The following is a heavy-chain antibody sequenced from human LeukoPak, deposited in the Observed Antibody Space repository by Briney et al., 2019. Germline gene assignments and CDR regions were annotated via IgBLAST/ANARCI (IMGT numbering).Heavy chain of an antibody. V-gene: IGHV3-33*01. CDR3: ARDGHLESAFDI. CDR1: GFTFSSYG. CDR2: IWYDGSNK. D-gene: IGHD5-24*01. Sequence: GGSLRLSCAASGFTFSSYGMHWVRQAPGKGLEWVAVIWYDGSNKYYADSVKGRFTISRDNSKNTLYLQMNSLRAEDTAVYYCARDGHLESAFDIWGQGTKVTVSS. J-gene: IGHJ3*02.